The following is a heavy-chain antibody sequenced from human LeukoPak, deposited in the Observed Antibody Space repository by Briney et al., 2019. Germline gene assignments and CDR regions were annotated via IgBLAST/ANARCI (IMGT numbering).Heavy chain of an antibody. J-gene: IGHJ6*02. CDR1: GFTFNTYS. D-gene: IGHD3-22*01. V-gene: IGHV3-21*01. CDR3: ARDHQAIVVVTPYYYYYGMDV. Sequence: GGSLRLSCAAPGFTFNTYSMNWVRPAPGKGLEWGSSISSSSSFIYYADSVKGRFTISRDNAKNSLYLQMNSLRAEDTAVYYCARDHQAIVVVTPYYYYYGMDVWGQGTTVTVSS. CDR2: ISSSSSFI.